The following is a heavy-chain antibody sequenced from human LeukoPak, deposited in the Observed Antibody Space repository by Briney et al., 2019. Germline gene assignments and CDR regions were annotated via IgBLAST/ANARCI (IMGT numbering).Heavy chain of an antibody. Sequence: PGGSLRLSCSASGFTFSSYSMNWVHQAPGKGLEWVSSISSSSSYIYYADSVKGRFTISRDNAKNSLYLQMNSLRAEDTAVYYCAKDDRWLQFCCWGQGTLVAVSA. CDR3: AKDDRWLQFCC. V-gene: IGHV3-21*04. CDR2: ISSSSSYI. J-gene: IGHJ4*02. D-gene: IGHD5-24*01. CDR1: GFTFSSYS.